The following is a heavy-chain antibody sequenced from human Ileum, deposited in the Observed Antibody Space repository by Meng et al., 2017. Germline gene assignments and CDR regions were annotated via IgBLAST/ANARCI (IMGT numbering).Heavy chain of an antibody. D-gene: IGHD2/OR15-2a*01. CDR3: ATNKNKKIDY. CDR1: GDSISRSNW. Sequence: QVQLQESGPGPVEPSGTLSLTCVVSGDSISRSNWWNWVRQPPGKGLEWIGEIFHTGSTNYNPSLKSRVTISADKSKNQFSLNLSSVTAADTAVYYCATNKNKKIDYWGQGTLVTVSS. CDR2: IFHTGST. J-gene: IGHJ4*02. V-gene: IGHV4-4*02.